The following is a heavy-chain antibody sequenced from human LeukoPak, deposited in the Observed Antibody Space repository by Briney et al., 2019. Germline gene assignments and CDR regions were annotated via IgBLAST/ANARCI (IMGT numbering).Heavy chain of an antibody. CDR2: IKQDGSEK. Sequence: GGSLRLSCAASGFTFGSYWMSWVRQAPGKGLEWVANIKQDGSEKYYVDSVKGRFTISRDNAKNSLYLQMNSLRAEDTAVYYCARDLECGGDCYFFDYWGQGTLVTVSS. D-gene: IGHD2-21*01. CDR3: ARDLECGGDCYFFDY. CDR1: GFTFGSYW. J-gene: IGHJ4*02. V-gene: IGHV3-7*01.